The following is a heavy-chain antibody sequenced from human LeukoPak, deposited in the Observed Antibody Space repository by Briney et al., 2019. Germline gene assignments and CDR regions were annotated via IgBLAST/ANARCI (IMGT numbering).Heavy chain of an antibody. D-gene: IGHD4-17*01. V-gene: IGHV3-30-3*01. Sequence: PGGSLRLSCAASGFTFSSYAMHWVRQAPGKGLEWVAVISYDGSNKYYADSVKGRFTISRDNSKNTLYLQMNSLRAEDTAVYYCARATVNTLLAFDIWGQGTLVTVSS. CDR2: ISYDGSNK. CDR3: ARATVNTLLAFDI. CDR1: GFTFSSYA. J-gene: IGHJ3*02.